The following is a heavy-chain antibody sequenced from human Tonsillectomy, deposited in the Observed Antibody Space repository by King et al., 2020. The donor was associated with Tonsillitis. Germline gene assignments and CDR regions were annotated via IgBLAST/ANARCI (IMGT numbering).Heavy chain of an antibody. V-gene: IGHV3-7*01. CDR3: AREQLLLAYFDY. D-gene: IGHD1-26*01. J-gene: IGHJ4*02. CDR1: GFSFSRFW. Sequence: VQLVESGGGLVQPGGSLRLSCAASGFSFSRFWVTWVRQAPGKGLEWVDNIKPDGSEKYYVDSVRGRFTISRDNAKNSLYLQMNSLRAEDTAVYYCAREQLLLAYFDYWGQGTLVTVSS. CDR2: IKPDGSEK.